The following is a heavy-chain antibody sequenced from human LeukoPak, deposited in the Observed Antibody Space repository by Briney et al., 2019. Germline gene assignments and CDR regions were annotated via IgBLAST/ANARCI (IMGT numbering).Heavy chain of an antibody. Sequence: GGSLRLSCAASGFTFSDYYMSWIRQAPGKGLEWVSYISNSGSTIKYGDSVKGRFTISRDNAKNSLDLQMNSLRTEDTAVYYCARTGGDYHDYWGQGTLVTVSS. CDR1: GFTFSDYY. D-gene: IGHD1-14*01. J-gene: IGHJ4*02. CDR3: ARTGGDYHDY. CDR2: ISNSGSTI. V-gene: IGHV3-11*01.